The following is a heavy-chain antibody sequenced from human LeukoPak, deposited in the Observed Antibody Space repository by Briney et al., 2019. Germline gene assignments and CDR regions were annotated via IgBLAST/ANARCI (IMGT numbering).Heavy chain of an antibody. V-gene: IGHV4-59*01. CDR3: ASWTSGWYRSFDY. D-gene: IGHD6-19*01. CDR1: GGSISSYY. Sequence: SETLSLTCTVSGGSISSYYWSWIGQPPGKGLEWIGYIYYSGSTNYNPSLKSRVTISVDTSKNQFSLKLSSVTAADTAVYYCASWTSGWYRSFDYWGQGTLVTVSS. CDR2: IYYSGST. J-gene: IGHJ4*02.